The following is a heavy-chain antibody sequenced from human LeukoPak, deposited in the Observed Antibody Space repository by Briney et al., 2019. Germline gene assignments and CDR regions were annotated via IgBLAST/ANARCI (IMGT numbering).Heavy chain of an antibody. J-gene: IGHJ4*02. CDR1: GYTFTSYD. Sequence: ASVKVSCTASGYTFTSYDFNWVRQATGQRPEWMGWMSPNSGDTGYAQKFQDRVTMTRNTSISTAYMELSSLRSDVTAVYYCARGPPNWGYDYWGPGTLVTVSS. CDR3: ARGPPNWGYDY. V-gene: IGHV1-8*01. D-gene: IGHD7-27*01. CDR2: MSPNSGDT.